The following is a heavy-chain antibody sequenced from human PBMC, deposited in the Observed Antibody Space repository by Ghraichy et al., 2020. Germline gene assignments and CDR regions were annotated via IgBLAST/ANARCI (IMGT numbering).Heavy chain of an antibody. D-gene: IGHD6-6*01. J-gene: IGHJ6*02. Sequence: SETLSLTCTVSGGSISSYNWSWIRQPPGKGLEWIGNIYNNGSTRYNPSLKSRVTISVDTSRNKFSLKRNSVTAADTAAYYCATIDSGSASIGSSPRVHYFCHGTAVWTHGTTVPGSS. CDR2: IYNNGST. V-gene: IGHV4-59*01. CDR1: GGSISSYN. CDR3: ATIDSGSASIGSSPRVHYFCHGTAV.